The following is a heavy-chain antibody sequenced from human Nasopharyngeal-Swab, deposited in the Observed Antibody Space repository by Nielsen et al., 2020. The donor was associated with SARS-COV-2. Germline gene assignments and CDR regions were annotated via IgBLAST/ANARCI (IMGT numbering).Heavy chain of an antibody. CDR2: ISSSGSTI. V-gene: IGHV3-48*03. CDR1: GFTFDDYA. J-gene: IGHJ4*02. Sequence: GESLKISCAASGFTFDDYAMHWVRQAPGKGLEWVSYISSSGSTIYYADSVKGRFTISRDNAKNSLYLQMNSLRAEDTAVYYCARGGGHIVVVTAFDYWGQGTLVTVSS. D-gene: IGHD2-21*02. CDR3: ARGGGHIVVVTAFDY.